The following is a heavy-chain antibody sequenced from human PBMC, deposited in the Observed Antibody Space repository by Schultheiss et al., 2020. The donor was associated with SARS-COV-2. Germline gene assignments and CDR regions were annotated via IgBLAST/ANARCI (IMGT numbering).Heavy chain of an antibody. Sequence: GGSLRLSCAASGFTFSSYWMHWVRQAPGKGLVWVSRINSDGSSTSYADSVKGRFTISRDNAKNTLFLQMNSLRAEDTAVYYCARVFCSGSSCYVAFDIWGQGTMVTVSS. CDR1: GFTFSSYW. V-gene: IGHV3-74*01. J-gene: IGHJ3*02. D-gene: IGHD2-15*01. CDR3: ARVFCSGSSCYVAFDI. CDR2: INSDGSST.